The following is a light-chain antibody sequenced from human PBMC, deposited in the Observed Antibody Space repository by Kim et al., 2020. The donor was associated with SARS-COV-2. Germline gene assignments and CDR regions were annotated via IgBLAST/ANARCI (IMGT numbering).Light chain of an antibody. CDR3: QQTYISPVT. J-gene: IGKJ3*01. CDR1: QNINSH. Sequence: DNQMTQSPSSLSASVGDRVTITCRTSQNINSHLNWYHQKPGRAPKLLIYAASTLQGGVPSRFSGSGSETDFTLTISSLQPEDFATYFFQQTYISPVTFGPGTKVDIK. CDR2: AAS. V-gene: IGKV1-39*01.